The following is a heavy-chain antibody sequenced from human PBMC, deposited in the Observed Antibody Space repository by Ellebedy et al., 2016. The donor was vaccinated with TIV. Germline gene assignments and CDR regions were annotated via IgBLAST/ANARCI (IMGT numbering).Heavy chain of an antibody. J-gene: IGHJ4*02. CDR1: GGSISSYY. V-gene: IGHV4-59*08. Sequence: SETLSLXXTVFGGSISSYYWSWIRQPPGKGLEWIGYIYYSGSTNYNPSLKSRVTISVDTSKNQFSLKLSSVTAADTAVYYCARQGTLFSPIDYWGQGTLVTVSS. CDR3: ARQGTLFSPIDY. D-gene: IGHD3-9*01. CDR2: IYYSGST.